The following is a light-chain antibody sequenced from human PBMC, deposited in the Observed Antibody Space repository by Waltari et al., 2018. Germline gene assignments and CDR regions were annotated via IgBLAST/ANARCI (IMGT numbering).Light chain of an antibody. CDR1: SSDVGGYNY. Sequence: QSALTQPRSVSGSPGQSVTISCTGTSSDVGGYNYVSWHQPHPVKAPKLMIYDVSKRPSGVPDRFSGSKSGNTASLTISGLQAEDEADYYCCSYAGSYTWVFGGGTKLTVL. CDR2: DVS. J-gene: IGLJ3*02. CDR3: CSYAGSYTWV. V-gene: IGLV2-11*01.